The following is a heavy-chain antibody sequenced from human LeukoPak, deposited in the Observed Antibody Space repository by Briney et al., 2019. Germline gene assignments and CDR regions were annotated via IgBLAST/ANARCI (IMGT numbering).Heavy chain of an antibody. CDR3: ARVRDVYNHVFEN. CDR2: IYQGGST. D-gene: IGHD5-24*01. Sequence: GGSLRLSCAVSTFTVASNYMSWVRKTPGKGLVWVSDIYQGGSTYYSDSAKGRFTISRDISKNTLHLQMNNLRVDDTAVYYCARVRDVYNHVFENWGQGTLVTVS. J-gene: IGHJ4*02. CDR1: TFTVASNY. V-gene: IGHV3-53*01.